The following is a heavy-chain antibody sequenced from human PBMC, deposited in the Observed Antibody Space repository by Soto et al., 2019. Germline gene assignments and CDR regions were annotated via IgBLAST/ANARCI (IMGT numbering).Heavy chain of an antibody. CDR2: TYYRSKWYN. CDR3: AKDRAVGGTTGSMDV. D-gene: IGHD1-26*01. Sequence: PSQTLSLTCAISGDSVSSNSAGWNWIRQSPSRGLEWLGRTYYRSKWYNDYAVSVKSRMTINADTSKNQFSLQVNSVTPEDTAVYYCAKDRAVGGTTGSMDVWGQGTTVTVSS. V-gene: IGHV6-1*01. J-gene: IGHJ6*02. CDR1: GDSVSSNSAG.